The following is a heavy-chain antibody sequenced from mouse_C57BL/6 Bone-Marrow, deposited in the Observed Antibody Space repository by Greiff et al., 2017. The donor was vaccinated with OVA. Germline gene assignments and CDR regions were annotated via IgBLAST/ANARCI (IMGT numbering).Heavy chain of an antibody. CDR3: ARDASNYDYAMDY. CDR2: RRNKANDYTT. CDR1: GFTFSDFY. J-gene: IGHJ4*01. V-gene: IGHV7-1*01. D-gene: IGHD2-5*01. Sequence: VQLVESGGGLVQSGRSLRLSCATSGFTFSDFYLECVRQAPGKGLEWIAARRNKANDYTTESSASVKGRFIVSRDTSQSILYLQMNALRAEDTAIYYCARDASNYDYAMDYWGQGTSVTVSS.